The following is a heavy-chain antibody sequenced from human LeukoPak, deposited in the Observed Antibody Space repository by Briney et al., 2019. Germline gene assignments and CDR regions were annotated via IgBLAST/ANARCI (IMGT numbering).Heavy chain of an antibody. CDR2: FDPEDGET. CDR3: ATNGVTFGGVIVMGAFDI. J-gene: IGHJ3*02. Sequence: ASVKVSCKVSGYTLTELSMHWVRQAPGKGLEWMGGFDPEDGETIYARKFQGRVTMTEDTSTDTAYMELSSLRSEDTAVYYCATNGVTFGGVIVMGAFDIWGQGTMVTVSS. CDR1: GYTLTELS. V-gene: IGHV1-24*01. D-gene: IGHD3-16*02.